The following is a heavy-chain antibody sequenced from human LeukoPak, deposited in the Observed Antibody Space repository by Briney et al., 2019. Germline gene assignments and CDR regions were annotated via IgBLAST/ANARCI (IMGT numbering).Heavy chain of an antibody. CDR1: GDSFSSSSSY. CDR2: IYYTGNT. J-gene: IGHJ4*02. Sequence: PSETLSLTCTVSGDSFSSSSSYWGWIRQPPGKGLQWIGSIYYTGNTYDNPSLKSRVTISVDTSKNQFSLKLSSVTAADTAVYYCARGGRYSSSLFDYWGQGTLVTVSS. CDR3: ARGGRYSSSLFDY. D-gene: IGHD6-13*01. V-gene: IGHV4-39*01.